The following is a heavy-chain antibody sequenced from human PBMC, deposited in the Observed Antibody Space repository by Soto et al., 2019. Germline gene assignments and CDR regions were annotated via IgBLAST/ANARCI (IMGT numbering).Heavy chain of an antibody. D-gene: IGHD6-19*01. CDR1: GGSLNNFY. V-gene: IGHV4-4*07. Sequence: PSETLSLTCSVSGGSLNNFYWNWIRQTAGKGLEWIGRIHASGNTNYNPSLKSRATLPVDTSKNQFSLKVRSVTAADTAVYYCARSSHKESWFDPWGQGTLVTVSS. CDR2: IHASGNT. J-gene: IGHJ5*02. CDR3: ARSSHKESWFDP.